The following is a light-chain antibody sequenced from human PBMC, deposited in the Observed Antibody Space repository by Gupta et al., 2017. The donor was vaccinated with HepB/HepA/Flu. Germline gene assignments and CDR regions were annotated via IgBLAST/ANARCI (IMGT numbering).Light chain of an antibody. V-gene: IGLV1-40*01. CDR3: QSYDSSRDTMT. CDR1: SSNIGGDFP. Sequence: QSALTQPPSVSGAPGQGVSISCTGSSSNIGGDFPVHWYQHLPGTAPKLLIFDTTRRPSGVPDRFSGSKSGASASLAVTGLQADDEGDYYCQSYDSSRDTMTFGGGTKLTVL. CDR2: DTT. J-gene: IGLJ2*01.